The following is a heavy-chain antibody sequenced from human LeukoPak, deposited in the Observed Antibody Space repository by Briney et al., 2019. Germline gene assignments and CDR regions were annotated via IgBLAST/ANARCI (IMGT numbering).Heavy chain of an antibody. Sequence: ASLKGSCKASGYTFTNYGINWVRQAPGQGLEWMGWISAYNGNTHYAQKFQDRATMTTDTSTGTAYMELRSLRGDDTAVYYCARTGRFIAVAGNADYWGQGTLVTVSS. V-gene: IGHV1-18*01. CDR2: ISAYNGNT. J-gene: IGHJ4*02. CDR1: GYTFTNYG. CDR3: ARTGRFIAVAGNADY. D-gene: IGHD6-13*01.